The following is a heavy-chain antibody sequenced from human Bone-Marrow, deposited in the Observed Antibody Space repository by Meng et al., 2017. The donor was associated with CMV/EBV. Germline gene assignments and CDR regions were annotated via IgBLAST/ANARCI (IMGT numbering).Heavy chain of an antibody. CDR3: ARVLGYCSGGSCRHIWFDP. CDR2: IYYSGSA. J-gene: IGHJ5*02. CDR1: GGSISSYY. Sequence: GSLRLSCTVSGGSISSYYWSWIRQPPGKGLEWIGYIYYSGSANYNPSLKSRVTISVDTYKNQFSLKLSSVTAADTAVYYCARVLGYCSGGSCRHIWFDPWGQGTLVTVSS. D-gene: IGHD2-15*01. V-gene: IGHV4-59*01.